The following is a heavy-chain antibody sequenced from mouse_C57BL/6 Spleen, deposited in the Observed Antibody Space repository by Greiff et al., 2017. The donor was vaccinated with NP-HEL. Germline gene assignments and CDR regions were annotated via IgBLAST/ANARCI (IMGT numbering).Heavy chain of an antibody. CDR1: GFTFSDYG. CDR3: ARSYYDYACYAMDY. J-gene: IGHJ4*01. D-gene: IGHD2-4*01. V-gene: IGHV5-17*01. Sequence: EVKLVESGGGLVKPGGSLKLSCAASGFTFSDYGMHWVRQAPEKGLEWVAYISSGSSTIYYADTVKGRFTISRDNAKNTLFLQMTSLRSEDTAMYYCARSYYDYACYAMDYWGQGTSVTVSS. CDR2: ISSGSSTI.